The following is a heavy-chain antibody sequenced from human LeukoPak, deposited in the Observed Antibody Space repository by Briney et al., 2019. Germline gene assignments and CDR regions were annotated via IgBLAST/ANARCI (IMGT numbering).Heavy chain of an antibody. D-gene: IGHD3-9*01. Sequence: GESLKISCKGSGYSFTSYWIGWVRQMPAKGLVWMGIIYPGDSDTRYSPSFQGQVTISADKSISSGYLQWSSLKASDTAMYYCERLVLTGYYIDYWGQGTLVTVYS. CDR1: GYSFTSYW. V-gene: IGHV5-51*01. J-gene: IGHJ4*02. CDR2: IYPGDSDT. CDR3: ERLVLTGYYIDY.